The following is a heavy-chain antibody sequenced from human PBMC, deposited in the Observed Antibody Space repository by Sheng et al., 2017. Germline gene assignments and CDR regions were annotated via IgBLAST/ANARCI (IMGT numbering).Heavy chain of an antibody. CDR1: VAPSAVVVTT. CDR2: IYYSGST. D-gene: IGHD1-1*01. J-gene: IGHJ6*04. V-gene: IGHV4-39*01. Sequence: QLQLQESGPGLGEAFGDPCPSPXLSLVAPSAVVVTTGGWIRQPPGKGLEWIGSIYYSGSTYLQPVPQESSHHIRRHVQETSSTLKLSSVTAADTAVYYCARPNPQTGTTDVWGKGTTVTVSS. CDR3: ARPNPQTGTTDV.